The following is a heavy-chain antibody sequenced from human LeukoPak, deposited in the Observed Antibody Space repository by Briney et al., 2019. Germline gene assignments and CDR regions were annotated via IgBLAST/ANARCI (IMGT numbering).Heavy chain of an antibody. D-gene: IGHD1-14*01. CDR3: ARTTNDAFDI. J-gene: IGHJ3*02. Sequence: KASETLSLTCTVSGGSISSYYWSWIRQPPGKGLEWIGYIYYSGSTNYNPSLKSRVIISVDTSKNQFSLKLSSVTAADTAVYYCARTTNDAFDIWGQGTMVTVSS. V-gene: IGHV4-59*08. CDR1: GGSISSYY. CDR2: IYYSGST.